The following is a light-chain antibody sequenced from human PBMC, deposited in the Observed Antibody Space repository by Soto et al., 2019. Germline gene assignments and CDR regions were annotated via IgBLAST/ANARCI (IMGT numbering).Light chain of an antibody. CDR1: QSVSSY. J-gene: IGKJ3*01. V-gene: IGKV3-11*01. Sequence: EIVLTQSPATLSLSPGERATLSCRASQSVSSYLAWYQQKPGQAPRLLIYDASNRATGIPARFSGSGSGTDLTLSISSLEPEDFPVYYCQQRSNWPSFTFGPGTKVDIK. CDR3: QQRSNWPSFT. CDR2: DAS.